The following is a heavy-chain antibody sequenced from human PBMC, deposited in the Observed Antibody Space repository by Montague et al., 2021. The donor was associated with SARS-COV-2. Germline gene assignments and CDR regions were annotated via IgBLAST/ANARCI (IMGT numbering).Heavy chain of an antibody. CDR3: ARGEVGIIMIVVAVPGWFDP. J-gene: IGHJ5*02. CDR2: IFYSGSV. D-gene: IGHD3-22*01. CDR1: GVSLEGASYH. Sequence: SETLSLTCSVSGVSLEGASYHWTWIRQRPGKGLEWIGYIFYSGSVKYNPSLRSRLTMSVGTSKNQFSLKLSSVTAADTAVYYCARGEVGIIMIVVAVPGWFDPWGQGTLVTVSS. V-gene: IGHV4-30-4*02.